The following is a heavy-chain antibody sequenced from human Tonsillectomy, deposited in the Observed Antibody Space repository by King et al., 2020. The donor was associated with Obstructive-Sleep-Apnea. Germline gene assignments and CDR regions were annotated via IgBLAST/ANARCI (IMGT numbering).Heavy chain of an antibody. CDR2: INHSGST. D-gene: IGHD1-14*01. Sequence: VQLQQWGAGLLKPSETLSLTCAVYGGSFSGYYWSWIRQPPGKGLEWIGEINHSGSTNYNPSLKSRVIMSVDTSKNQFSLNLSSVTAADAAVYYCATLVTGGYWGQGTLVSVSS. J-gene: IGHJ4*02. CDR3: ATLVTGGY. CDR1: GGSFSGYY. V-gene: IGHV4-34*01.